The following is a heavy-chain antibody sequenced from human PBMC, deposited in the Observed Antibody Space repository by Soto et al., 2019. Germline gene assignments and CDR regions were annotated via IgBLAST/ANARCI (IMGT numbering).Heavy chain of an antibody. CDR3: ATLLGEAFDV. CDR2: MNPNSGES. J-gene: IGHJ3*01. Sequence: VQLVQSGAEVQKPGASVRVSCKASGYSFTSYEINWVRQATGQGPEWIGWMNPNSGESGFSQKFQGSGSMTSNTSIITAFMQLSSLRADDSAIYYCATLLGEAFDVWGQGTTVTVSS. CDR1: GYSFTSYE. V-gene: IGHV1-8*01. D-gene: IGHD7-27*01.